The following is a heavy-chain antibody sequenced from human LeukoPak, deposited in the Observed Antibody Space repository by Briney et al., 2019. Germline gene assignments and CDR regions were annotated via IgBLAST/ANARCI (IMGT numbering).Heavy chain of an antibody. D-gene: IGHD2-15*01. J-gene: IGHJ4*02. CDR3: AKDKAVSWVAYYFDY. V-gene: IGHV3-9*01. Sequence: GRSLRLSCAASGFTFDDYAMHWVRQAPGKGLEWVSSISWNSGSIGYADSVKGRFTISRDNAKNSLYLQMSSLRAEDTALYYCAKDKAVSWVAYYFDYWSQGTLVTVSS. CDR1: GFTFDDYA. CDR2: ISWNSGSI.